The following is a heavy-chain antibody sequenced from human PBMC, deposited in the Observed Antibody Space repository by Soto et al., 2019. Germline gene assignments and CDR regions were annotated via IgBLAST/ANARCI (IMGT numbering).Heavy chain of an antibody. CDR1: GAPITTTKW. Sequence: QVQLQESGPGLVKPSETLSLTCTVSGAPITTTKWWAWVRLPPGKGLEWIGELSRGDESSSNPSLEGLFTMSLDKSNNHFSLKLTSVTAADTAIYYCATQTISYTWGVWGRGTSVTVSS. CDR2: LSRGDES. D-gene: IGHD3-16*01. J-gene: IGHJ6*02. V-gene: IGHV4-4*02. CDR3: ATQTISYTWGV.